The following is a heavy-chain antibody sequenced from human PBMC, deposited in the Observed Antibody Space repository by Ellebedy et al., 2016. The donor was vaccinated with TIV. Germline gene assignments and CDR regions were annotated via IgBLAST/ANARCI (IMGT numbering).Heavy chain of an antibody. Sequence: ASVKVSXXASGGTFFSYSIAWVRQAPGQGLEWMGGIIPIYGTTNYAQKFRGRVTITADESTNAYMELSSLTSEDTAVYYCVRLGGGGHNLGYYYRALDVWGQGTTVIVSS. J-gene: IGHJ6*02. CDR2: IIPIYGTT. V-gene: IGHV1-69*13. CDR3: VRLGGGGHNLGYYYRALDV. D-gene: IGHD5-24*01. CDR1: GGTFFSYS.